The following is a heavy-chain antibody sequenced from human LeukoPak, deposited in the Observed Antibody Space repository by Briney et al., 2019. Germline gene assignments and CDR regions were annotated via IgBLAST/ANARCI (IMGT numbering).Heavy chain of an antibody. Sequence: GGSLRLSCAASGFTFSSYGMSWVRQAPGKGLEWVSAISAPGGTTYYADSVKGRFTISRDNSKNTLYLQMNSLRAEDTAIYYCAKNGDRGAYCSGGSCYPYYYYYIDVWGKGTTVTISS. CDR3: AKNGDRGAYCSGGSCYPYYYYYIDV. D-gene: IGHD2-15*01. J-gene: IGHJ6*03. CDR1: GFTFSSYG. CDR2: ISAPGGTT. V-gene: IGHV3-23*01.